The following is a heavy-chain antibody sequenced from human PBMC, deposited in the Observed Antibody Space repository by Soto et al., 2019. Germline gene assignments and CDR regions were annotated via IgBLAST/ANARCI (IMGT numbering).Heavy chain of an antibody. CDR3: AKSRYSDSSGDFYDY. D-gene: IGHD3-22*01. J-gene: IGHJ4*02. CDR2: IGGSGRTT. V-gene: IGHV3-23*01. Sequence: LRLSCAASAFTFNNYAMSWVRQAPGKGLEWVSGIGGSGRTTYYADSVKGRFTISRDNSNNTLFLQMNSLRAEDTAVYYCAKSRYSDSSGDFYDYWGQGTLVTVSS. CDR1: AFTFNNYA.